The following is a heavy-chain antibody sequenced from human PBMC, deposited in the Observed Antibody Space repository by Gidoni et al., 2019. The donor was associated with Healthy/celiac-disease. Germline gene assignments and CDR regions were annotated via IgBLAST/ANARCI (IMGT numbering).Heavy chain of an antibody. CDR3: AARSSQYSSSWYGGMDV. Sequence: VQLVQSGAEVKKTGSSVKVSCQASGGTFSSYAFRWVRQDPGKGLEWMGGIIPIVGTANYAQKFQGRVTITADKSTSTAYMELSSLRSEDTAVYYCAARSSQYSSSWYGGMDVWGQGTTVTVSS. D-gene: IGHD6-13*01. V-gene: IGHV1-69*06. J-gene: IGHJ6*02. CDR2: IIPIVGTA. CDR1: GGTFSSYA.